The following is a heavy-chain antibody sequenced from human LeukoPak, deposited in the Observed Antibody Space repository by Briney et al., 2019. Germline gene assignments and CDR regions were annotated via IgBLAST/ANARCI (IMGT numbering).Heavy chain of an antibody. Sequence: GGSLRLSCAASGFTFSSYAMHWVRQAPGKGLEWVAVISYDGSNKYYADSVKGRFTISRDNSKNTLYLQMNSLRAEDTAVYYCAKGGYSYGLEHYFDYWGQGTLVTVSS. CDR3: AKGGYSYGLEHYFDY. CDR2: ISYDGSNK. CDR1: GFTFSSYA. D-gene: IGHD5-18*01. V-gene: IGHV3-30-3*01. J-gene: IGHJ4*02.